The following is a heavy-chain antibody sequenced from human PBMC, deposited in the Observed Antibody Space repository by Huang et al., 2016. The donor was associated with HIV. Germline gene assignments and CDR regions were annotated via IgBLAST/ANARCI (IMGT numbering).Heavy chain of an antibody. V-gene: IGHV3-21*06. J-gene: IGHJ6*02. CDR1: GFTFTNYA. CDR2: IGSSSSYI. D-gene: IGHD3-10*01. Sequence: EVQLVESGGGLVKPGGSLRLSCVASGFTFTNYARNWVRQAPGEGVEWVSAIGSSSSYIYDADAVKGRFTISRDDAKNSLYLQMNSLRAEDTAVYYCARPQGDKVRGIIRSYYYYYGMDVWGRGTTVTVSS. CDR3: ARPQGDKVRGIIRSYYYYYGMDV.